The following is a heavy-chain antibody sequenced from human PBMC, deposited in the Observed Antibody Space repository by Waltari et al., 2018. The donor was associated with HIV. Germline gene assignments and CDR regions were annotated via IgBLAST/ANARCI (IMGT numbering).Heavy chain of an antibody. CDR1: GVPLTSKNYY. J-gene: IGHJ2*01. CDR3: ARHSGPYVHFVDL. D-gene: IGHD3-16*01. CDR2: VYYGGKT. Sequence: QLQESGPALVKPSETLSLSCSVSGVPLTSKNYYWGWVRQSPGKRLDWIASVYYGGKTYNTPSLKSRLSLSLDTAKTRLSLNVTSVTAADTAVYYCARHSGPYVHFVDLWGRGTLVTVTS. V-gene: IGHV4-39*01.